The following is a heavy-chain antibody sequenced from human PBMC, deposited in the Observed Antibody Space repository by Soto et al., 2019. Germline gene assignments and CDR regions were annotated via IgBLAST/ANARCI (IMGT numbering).Heavy chain of an antibody. CDR2: ISAYNGNT. D-gene: IGHD3-10*01. V-gene: IGHV1-18*01. J-gene: IGHJ4*02. Sequence: QVQLVQSGAEVKKPGASVKVSCKASGYSFSSHGITWARQAPGQGLEWMGWISAYNGNTNYAQKLQGRVTMTTDTSTSTAYMELRSLRSDDTAVYYCARVVGVRPEVDYWGQGTLVTVSS. CDR1: GYSFSSHG. CDR3: ARVVGVRPEVDY.